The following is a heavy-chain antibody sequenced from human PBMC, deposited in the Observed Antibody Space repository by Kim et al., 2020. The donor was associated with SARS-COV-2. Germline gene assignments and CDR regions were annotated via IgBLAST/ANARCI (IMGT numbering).Heavy chain of an antibody. V-gene: IGHV3-21*01. Sequence: GGSLRLSCAASGFTFSTYRMNWVRQAPGKGLEWVSYISSSSSYKYYADSVKGRFTISRDNAKNTLYLQMNSLRAEDTAVYYCARESQDSGSYFSCWGQGTLVTVSS. CDR2: ISSSSSYK. D-gene: IGHD3-10*01. CDR1: GFTFSTYR. J-gene: IGHJ4*02. CDR3: ARESQDSGSYFSC.